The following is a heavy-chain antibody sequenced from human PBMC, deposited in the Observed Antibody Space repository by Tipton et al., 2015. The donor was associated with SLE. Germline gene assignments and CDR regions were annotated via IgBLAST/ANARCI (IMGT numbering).Heavy chain of an antibody. CDR2: IYHSGST. D-gene: IGHD3-3*01. CDR1: GGSISSSNYY. CDR3: AIGELRFLEWFLMDV. J-gene: IGHJ6*04. Sequence: TLSLTCTVSGGSISSSNYYWGWIRQPPGKGLEWIGEIYHSGSTNYNPSLKSRVTISVDTSKNQFSLKLSSVTAADTAVYYCAIGELRFLEWFLMDVWGKGTTVTVSS. V-gene: IGHV4-39*01.